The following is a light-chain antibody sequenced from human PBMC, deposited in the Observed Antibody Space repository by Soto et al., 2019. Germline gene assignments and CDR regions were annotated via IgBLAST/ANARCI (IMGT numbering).Light chain of an antibody. CDR1: QTVERW. J-gene: IGKJ1*01. CDR3: QQYNSYSGT. V-gene: IGKV1-5*01. Sequence: DIQMTQSPSTLSASVGDRVTITCRASQTVERWLAWYQQKPGKAPNLLISDVSSLESGVPSRFSGSGSGTEFTLTISSLQPDDFATYYCQQYNSYSGTFGLGTKVDIK. CDR2: DVS.